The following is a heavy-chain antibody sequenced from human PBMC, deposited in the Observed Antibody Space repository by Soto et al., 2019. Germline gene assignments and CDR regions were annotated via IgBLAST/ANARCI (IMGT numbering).Heavy chain of an antibody. Sequence: GGSLRLSCAASGFTFSTYAMSWVRQAPGKGLKWVSAISGSGGSTYYADSVKGRFTISRDNSKNTLYLQMNSLRAEDTAVYYCAKDPRIGIAVAGCFDYWGQGSLVTVSS. CDR3: AKDPRIGIAVAGCFDY. J-gene: IGHJ4*02. CDR1: GFTFSTYA. D-gene: IGHD6-19*01. CDR2: ISGSGGST. V-gene: IGHV3-23*01.